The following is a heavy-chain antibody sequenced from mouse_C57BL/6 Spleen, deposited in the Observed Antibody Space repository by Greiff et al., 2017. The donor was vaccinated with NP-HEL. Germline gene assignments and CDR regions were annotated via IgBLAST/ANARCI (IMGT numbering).Heavy chain of an antibody. V-gene: IGHV14-2*01. Sequence: DVKLQESGAELVKPGASVKLSCTASGFNIKDYYMHWVKQRTEQGLEWIGRIDPEDGETKYAPKFQGKATITADTSSNTAYLQLSSLTSEDTAVYYCARESTVVDYFDYWGQGTTLTVSS. CDR3: ARESTVVDYFDY. CDR2: IDPEDGET. D-gene: IGHD1-1*01. J-gene: IGHJ2*01. CDR1: GFNIKDYY.